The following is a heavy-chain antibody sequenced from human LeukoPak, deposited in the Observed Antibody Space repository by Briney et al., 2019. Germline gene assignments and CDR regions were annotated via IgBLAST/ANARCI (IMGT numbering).Heavy chain of an antibody. Sequence: PSETLSLTCTVSGGSISSGDYHWSWIRQPPGKGLEWIGYIHYSGNTYKNPSLKSRVTISIDTSKNQFSLKVTSVTAADTAVYYCARVYHYYDSSGYYNWFDPWGQGTLVTVSS. D-gene: IGHD3-22*01. CDR2: IHYSGNT. V-gene: IGHV4-30-4*01. CDR3: ARVYHYYDSSGYYNWFDP. CDR1: GGSISSGDYH. J-gene: IGHJ5*02.